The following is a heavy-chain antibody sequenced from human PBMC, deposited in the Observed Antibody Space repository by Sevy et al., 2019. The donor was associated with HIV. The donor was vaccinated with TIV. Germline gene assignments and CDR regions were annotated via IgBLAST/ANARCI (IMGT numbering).Heavy chain of an antibody. CDR1: GGSISSGDYY. Sequence: SETLSLTCTVSGGSISSGDYYWSWIRQPPGKGLEWIGYIYYSGSTYYNPSLKSRVTISVDTSKNQFSLKLSSVTAADTAVYYCARAYSYGLWWFDHWGQGTLVTVSS. CDR3: ARAYSYGLWWFDH. CDR2: IYYSGST. D-gene: IGHD5-18*01. V-gene: IGHV4-30-4*01. J-gene: IGHJ5*02.